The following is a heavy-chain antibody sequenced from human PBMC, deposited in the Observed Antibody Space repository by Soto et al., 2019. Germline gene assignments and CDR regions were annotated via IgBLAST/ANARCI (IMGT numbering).Heavy chain of an antibody. V-gene: IGHV1-46*01. Sequence: ASVKVSCKASGYTFTSYYMHWVRQAPGQGLEWMGIINPSGGSTSYAQKFQGRVTMTRDTSTSTVYMELSSLRSEDTAVYYCARAPFPNIAGGGYFDYWGQGTLVTVSS. CDR1: GYTFTSYY. D-gene: IGHD2-15*01. CDR2: INPSGGST. J-gene: IGHJ4*02. CDR3: ARAPFPNIAGGGYFDY.